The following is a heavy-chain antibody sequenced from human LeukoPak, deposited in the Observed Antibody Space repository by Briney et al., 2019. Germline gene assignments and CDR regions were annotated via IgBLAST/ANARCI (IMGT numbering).Heavy chain of an antibody. D-gene: IGHD6-13*01. Sequence: SETLSLTCTVSGGSISSSSYYWGWIRQPPGKGLEWIGSIYYSGSTYYNPSLKSRVTISVDTSKNQFSLKLSSVTAADTAVYYCARLFKAAGTRDRDVHFDYWGQGTLVTVSS. V-gene: IGHV4-39*07. CDR1: GGSISSSSYY. J-gene: IGHJ4*02. CDR2: IYYSGST. CDR3: ARLFKAAGTRDRDVHFDY.